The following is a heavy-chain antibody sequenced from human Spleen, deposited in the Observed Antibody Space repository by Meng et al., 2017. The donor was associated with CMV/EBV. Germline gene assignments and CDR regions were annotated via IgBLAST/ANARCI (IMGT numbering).Heavy chain of an antibody. CDR1: SGSLTDYF. J-gene: IGHJ4*02. V-gene: IGHV4-34*01. D-gene: IGHD1-1*01. CDR2: INHSGRT. Sequence: LSLTCAVYSGSLTDYFWSWIRQSPEKGLEWIGDINHSGRTNYNPSLKSRVTISVDTSSNQFFLKVTSVTAADTAVYYCAGGRTDFDSWGQGTLVTVSS. CDR3: AGGRTDFDS.